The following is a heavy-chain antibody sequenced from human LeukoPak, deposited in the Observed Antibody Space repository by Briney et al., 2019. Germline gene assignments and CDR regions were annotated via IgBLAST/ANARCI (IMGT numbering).Heavy chain of an antibody. CDR2: INPNSGGT. CDR3: ARDTKVVVVPAAPDY. Sequence: ASVKVSCKASGYTFTGYYMHWVRQAPGQGLEWMGWINPNSGGTNYAQKFQGRVTMTRDTSISTAYMELSRLGSDDTAVYYCARDTKVVVVPAAPDYWGQGTLVTVSS. V-gene: IGHV1-2*02. J-gene: IGHJ4*02. CDR1: GYTFTGYY. D-gene: IGHD2-2*01.